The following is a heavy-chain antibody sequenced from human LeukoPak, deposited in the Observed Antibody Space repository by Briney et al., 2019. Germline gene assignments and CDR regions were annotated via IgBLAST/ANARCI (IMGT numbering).Heavy chain of an antibody. Sequence: SETLSLTCAVYGGSFSGYYWSWIRQPPGKGLEWIGYIYHSESSNYNPSLKSRVTTSVGMSKTQFSLKLSSVTAADTAVYYCARGYYDSSGYYPVQLPADYWGQGTLVTVSS. CDR1: GGSFSGYY. CDR2: IYHSESS. CDR3: ARGYYDSSGYYPVQLPADY. J-gene: IGHJ4*02. D-gene: IGHD3-22*01. V-gene: IGHV4-59*01.